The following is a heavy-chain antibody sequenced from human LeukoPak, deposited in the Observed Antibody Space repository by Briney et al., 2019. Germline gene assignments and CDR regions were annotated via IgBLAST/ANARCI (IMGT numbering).Heavy chain of an antibody. CDR1: GFTVSSNY. Sequence: GGSLRLACAASGFTVSSNYMSWVRQAPGKGLEWVSVIYSGGSTYYADSVKGRFTISRDNSKNTLYPQMNSLRAEDTAVYYCARDPGRGSYDYWGQGTLVTVSS. CDR3: ARDPGRGSYDY. V-gene: IGHV3-53*01. J-gene: IGHJ4*02. D-gene: IGHD1-26*01. CDR2: IYSGGST.